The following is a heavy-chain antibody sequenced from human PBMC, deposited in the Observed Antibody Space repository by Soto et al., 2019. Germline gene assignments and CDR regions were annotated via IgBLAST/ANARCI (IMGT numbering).Heavy chain of an antibody. J-gene: IGHJ4*01. D-gene: IGHD6-19*01. Sequence: PGKGLEWIGEIYYSGSTTYNPSLKSRVTISVDTSKNQFSLKLSSVTAADTAVYYCARCLPIAVHASTPYYLDNWGQATLLSVSS. CDR2: IYYSGST. V-gene: IGHV4-34*01. CDR3: ARCLPIAVHASTPYYLDN.